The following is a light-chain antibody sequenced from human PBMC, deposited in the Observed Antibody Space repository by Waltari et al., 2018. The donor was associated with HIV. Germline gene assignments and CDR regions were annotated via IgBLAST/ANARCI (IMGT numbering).Light chain of an antibody. J-gene: IGLJ3*02. CDR1: NSNIGSNY. CDR3: AAWDDSLSSGM. CDR2: RNN. Sequence: QSVLTQPPSASGTPGQRVTISCSGSNSNIGSNYVYWYKQLPGTTPNLLIYRNNRRPSGVPDRFSGSKSDTSASLAISGLRSEDEGDYFCAAWDDSLSSGMFGGGTRLTVL. V-gene: IGLV1-47*01.